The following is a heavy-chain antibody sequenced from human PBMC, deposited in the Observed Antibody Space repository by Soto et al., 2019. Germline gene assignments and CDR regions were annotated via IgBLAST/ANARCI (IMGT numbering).Heavy chain of an antibody. CDR1: GGSVSSDTHY. Sequence: QVQLQESGPGLVKPSETLSLTCTVSGGSVSSDTHYWSWIRQPPGKRLEWIGFIYSSGSTNYNPSLKSRVTMSVDTSKNQFSLKLRSVIVADTAVYHCARFVRSCSGTTCYTRADVWGQGTTATVSS. D-gene: IGHD2-2*02. J-gene: IGHJ6*02. CDR3: ARFVRSCSGTTCYTRADV. CDR2: IYSSGST. V-gene: IGHV4-61*01.